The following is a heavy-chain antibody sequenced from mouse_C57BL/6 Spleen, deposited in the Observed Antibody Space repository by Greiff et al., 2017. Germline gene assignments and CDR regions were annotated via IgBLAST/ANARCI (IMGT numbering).Heavy chain of an antibody. CDR1: GYTFTSYW. D-gene: IGHD2-2*01. J-gene: IGHJ2*01. V-gene: IGHV1-55*01. Sequence: QVQLQQPGAELVKPGASVKMSCKASGYTFTSYWITWVKQRPGQGLEWIGDIYPGRGSTNYNEKFKSKATLTVDTSPSTAYMQLSSLTSEDSAVYYCARDGVTTEGPGYWVQGTTLTVSS. CDR3: ARDGVTTEGPGY. CDR2: IYPGRGST.